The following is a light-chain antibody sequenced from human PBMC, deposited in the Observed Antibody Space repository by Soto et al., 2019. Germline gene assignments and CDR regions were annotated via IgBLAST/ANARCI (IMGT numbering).Light chain of an antibody. V-gene: IGKV1-33*01. J-gene: IGKJ3*01. CDR2: DAS. CDR1: QDISNN. Sequence: DIQMTQSPSSLSASVGDRVTITCQASQDISNNLHWYQVKPGKAPKLLIYDASNLETGVPSRFSGSGSGTDFTFTINSLEPEDVATYYCQQYNSYSFTFGPGTKVDIK. CDR3: QQYNSYSFT.